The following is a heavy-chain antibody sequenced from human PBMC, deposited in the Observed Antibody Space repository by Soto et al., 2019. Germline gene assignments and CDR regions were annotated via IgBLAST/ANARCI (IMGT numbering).Heavy chain of an antibody. CDR3: ARHGLDYGDVNWFDP. CDR1: GGSISSYY. J-gene: IGHJ5*02. V-gene: IGHV4-59*08. Sequence: SETLSLTCTVSGGSISSYYWSWIRQPPGKGLEWIGYIYYSGSTNYNPSLKSRVTISVDTSKNQFSLKLSSVTAADTAVYYCARHGLDYGDVNWFDPWGQGTLVTVSS. D-gene: IGHD4-17*01. CDR2: IYYSGST.